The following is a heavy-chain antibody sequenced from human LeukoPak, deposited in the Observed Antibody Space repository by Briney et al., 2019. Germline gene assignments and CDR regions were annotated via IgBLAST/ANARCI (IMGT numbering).Heavy chain of an antibody. D-gene: IGHD3-3*01. CDR2: IYQSGNT. CDR3: AKTYYDFWGGSYYYYMDV. CDR1: GGSINSYGYY. Sequence: SQTLSLTCTVSGGSINSYGYYWIWLRQPPGKGLEWIGYIYQSGNTYYNSSLKSRVTISLDRSKNQFSLKLSTVTAADTAVYYCAKTYYDFWGGSYYYYMDVWGKGTMVTVSS. J-gene: IGHJ6*03. V-gene: IGHV4-30-2*01.